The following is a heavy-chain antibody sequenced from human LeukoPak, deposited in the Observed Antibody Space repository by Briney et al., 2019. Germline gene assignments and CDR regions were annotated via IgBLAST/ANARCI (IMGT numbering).Heavy chain of an antibody. V-gene: IGHV3-21*01. D-gene: IGHD3-10*01. J-gene: IGHJ5*02. CDR3: ARDSMVRGVITNIDWFDP. CDR1: GFTFSSYS. Sequence: GGSLRLSSAASGFTFSSYSMNWVRQAPGKGLEWVSSISSSSSYIYYADSVKGRFTISRDNAKNSLYLQMNSLRAEDTAVYYCARDSMVRGVITNIDWFDPWGQGTLVTVSS. CDR2: ISSSSSYI.